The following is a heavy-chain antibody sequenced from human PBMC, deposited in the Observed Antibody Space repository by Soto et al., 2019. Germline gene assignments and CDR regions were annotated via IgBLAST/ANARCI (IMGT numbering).Heavy chain of an antibody. V-gene: IGHV3-30*18. J-gene: IGHJ4*02. CDR1: GVPFSSYG. Sequence: LILSSAASGVPFSSYGMHWVRQNPGKGLEWVAVISYDGSNKYYADSVKGRFTISRDNSKNTLYLQMNSLRAEDTAVYYCAKTRHGQDYYDSSGYYYEGFDYWGQGTLVTLSA. D-gene: IGHD3-22*01. CDR3: AKTRHGQDYYDSSGYYYEGFDY. CDR2: ISYDGSNK.